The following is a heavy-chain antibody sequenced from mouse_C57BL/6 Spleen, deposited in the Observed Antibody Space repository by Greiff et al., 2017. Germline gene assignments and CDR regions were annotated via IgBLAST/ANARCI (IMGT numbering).Heavy chain of an antibody. V-gene: IGHV5-16*01. CDR1: GFTFSDYY. CDR3: AREGLLRGYFDV. J-gene: IGHJ1*03. D-gene: IGHD1-1*01. Sequence: EVKLVESEGGLVQPGSSMKLSCTASGFTFSDYYMAWVRQVPEKGLEWVANINYDGSSTYYLDSLKSRFIISRDNAKNILYLQMSSLKSEDTATYYCAREGLLRGYFDVWGTGTTVTVSS. CDR2: INYDGSST.